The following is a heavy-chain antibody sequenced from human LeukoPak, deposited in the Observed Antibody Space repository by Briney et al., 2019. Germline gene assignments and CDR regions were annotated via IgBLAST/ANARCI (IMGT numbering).Heavy chain of an antibody. CDR2: ISSTGDST. CDR1: GFTFSSHA. Sequence: GGSPRLSCAASGFTFSSHAMHWVRQAPGKGLEYVSTISSTGDSTYFANSVKGRVTVSRDNSKNTLYLQMGSLRAEDMAIYYCARSDDFGDYLPVYWGQGTLVTVSA. V-gene: IGHV3-64*01. J-gene: IGHJ4*02. D-gene: IGHD4-17*01. CDR3: ARSDDFGDYLPVY.